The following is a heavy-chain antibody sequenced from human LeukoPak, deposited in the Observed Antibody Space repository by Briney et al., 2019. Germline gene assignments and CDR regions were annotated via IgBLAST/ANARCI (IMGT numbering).Heavy chain of an antibody. CDR2: INHSRST. Sequence: SETLSLTCAVYGGSFSGYYWSWIRQPPGKGLQWIGEINHSRSTNYNPSLKSRVTISVDTSKNQFSLKLSSVTAADTAVYYCARHTTPRPYYDILTGSQYNWFDPWGQGTLVTVSS. D-gene: IGHD3-9*01. J-gene: IGHJ5*02. CDR3: ARHTTPRPYYDILTGSQYNWFDP. V-gene: IGHV4-34*01. CDR1: GGSFSGYY.